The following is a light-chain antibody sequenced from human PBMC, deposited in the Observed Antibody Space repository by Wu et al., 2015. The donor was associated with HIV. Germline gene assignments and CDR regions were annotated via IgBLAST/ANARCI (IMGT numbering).Light chain of an antibody. V-gene: IGKV3-15*01. CDR1: QSVSSN. Sequence: EIVMTQSPATLSVSPGDRATLSCRASQSVSSNLAWYQQKPGQVPRLLIYGASTRATGIPARFSGSGSGTEFTLTISSLQSEDFAVYYCQQYNNWPPELTFGGGTKVE. CDR2: GAS. CDR3: QQYNNWPPELT. J-gene: IGKJ4*01.